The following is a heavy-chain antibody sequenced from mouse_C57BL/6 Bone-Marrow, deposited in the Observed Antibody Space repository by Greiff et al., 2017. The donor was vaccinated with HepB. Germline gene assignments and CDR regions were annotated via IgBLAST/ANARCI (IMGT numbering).Heavy chain of an antibody. CDR1: GYTFTSYW. V-gene: IGHV1-64*01. Sequence: QVQLQQPGAELVKPGASVKLSCKASGYTFTSYWMHWVKQRPGQGLEWIGMIHPNSGSTNYNEKFKSKATLTVDKSSSTAYMQLSSLTSEDSAVYYCARRELIYCYGRSTDYYAMDYWGQGTSVTVSS. CDR2: IHPNSGST. D-gene: IGHD1-1*01. J-gene: IGHJ4*01. CDR3: ARRELIYCYGRSTDYYAMDY.